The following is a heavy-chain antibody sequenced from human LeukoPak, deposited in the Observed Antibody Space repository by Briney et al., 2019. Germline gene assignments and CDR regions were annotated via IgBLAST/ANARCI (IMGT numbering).Heavy chain of an antibody. D-gene: IGHD2-15*01. CDR2: IYYSGST. V-gene: IGHV4-30-4*01. CDR1: GGSISSGDYY. J-gene: IGHJ4*02. Sequence: PSQTLSLTCTVSGGSISSGDYYWSWIRQPPGKGLEWIGYIYYSGSTYYNPSLKSRVTISVDTSKNQFSLKLSSVTAADPAVYYCARVGSCSGGSCYYRLFDYWGQGTLVTVSS. CDR3: ARVGSCSGGSCYYRLFDY.